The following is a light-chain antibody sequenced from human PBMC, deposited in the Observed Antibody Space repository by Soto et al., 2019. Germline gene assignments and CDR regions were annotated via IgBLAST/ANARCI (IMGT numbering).Light chain of an antibody. V-gene: IGKV1-5*01. CDR1: QTISSW. CDR3: QQYLSHPSCT. Sequence: DIQMTQSPSTLSGSVGDRVTITCRASQTISSWLAWYQQKPGKAPKLLIFDAYKLESGVPSRFSGSGSGTEFTLTISSLQPDDFATYYCQQYLSHPSCTFGQGTKLEIE. J-gene: IGKJ2*02. CDR2: DAY.